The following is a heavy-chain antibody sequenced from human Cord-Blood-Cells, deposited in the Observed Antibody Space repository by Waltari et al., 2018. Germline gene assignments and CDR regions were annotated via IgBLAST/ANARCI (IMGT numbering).Heavy chain of an antibody. Sequence: EVQLVESGGGLVKPGGSLRLSCAASGFTFSSYSMNWVRQDPGKGREWVAAISISSSYIYYADSVKGRFTSSRDNAKNSLYLQMNSLRAEDTAVYYCAREGYSSGWYVYWGQGTLVTVSS. CDR3: AREGYSSGWYVY. V-gene: IGHV3-21*01. CDR1: GFTFSSYS. D-gene: IGHD6-19*01. J-gene: IGHJ4*02. CDR2: ISISSSYI.